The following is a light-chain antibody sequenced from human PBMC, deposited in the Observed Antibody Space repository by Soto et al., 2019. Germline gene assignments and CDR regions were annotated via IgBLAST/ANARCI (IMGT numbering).Light chain of an antibody. CDR3: SSQAASNSFV. CDR1: SSDIGAYNS. CDR2: EVT. V-gene: IGLV2-8*01. Sequence: QSAPTQPPSASGSPGQSVTIYCTGTSSDIGAYNSVSWYQYYPGKAPKLIIYEVTKRPSGVPTRFSGSKSDNTASLTVSGLQADDEADYYCSSQAASNSFVFGTGTKLTVL. J-gene: IGLJ1*01.